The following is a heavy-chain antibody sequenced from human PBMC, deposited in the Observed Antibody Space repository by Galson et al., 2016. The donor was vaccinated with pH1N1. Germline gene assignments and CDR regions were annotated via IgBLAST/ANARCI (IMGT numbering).Heavy chain of an antibody. CDR1: GFTFSDYY. V-gene: IGHV3-11*04. CDR2: LSSSGSTI. J-gene: IGHJ3*02. Sequence: SLRLSCAASGFTFSDYYMSWIRRAPGKGLEWVSYLSSSGSTIYYADSVKGRFTISRGNAKNSLYLQMNSLRAEDTAVYFCARDVGGEVDFAFDIWGQGTMVTVSS. D-gene: IGHD3/OR15-3a*01. CDR3: ARDVGGEVDFAFDI.